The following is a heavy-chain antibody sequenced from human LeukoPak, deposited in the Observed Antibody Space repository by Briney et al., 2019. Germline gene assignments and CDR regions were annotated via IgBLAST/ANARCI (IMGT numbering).Heavy chain of an antibody. Sequence: SGGSLRLSCAASGFTFSSFAMTWVRQAPGKGLEWVSTITGNTPSTYYADSVKGRFTISRDNSKNTLYLQMNSLRAEDTAVYYCARDLRGYYDILTGYLDYWGQGTLVTVSS. CDR3: ARDLRGYYDILTGYLDY. D-gene: IGHD3-9*01. J-gene: IGHJ4*02. V-gene: IGHV3-23*01. CDR2: ITGNTPST. CDR1: GFTFSSFA.